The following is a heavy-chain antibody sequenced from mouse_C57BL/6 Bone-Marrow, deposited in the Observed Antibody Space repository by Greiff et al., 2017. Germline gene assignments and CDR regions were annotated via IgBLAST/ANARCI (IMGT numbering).Heavy chain of an antibody. D-gene: IGHD2-3*01. CDR3: ARSGGYSPYWYFDV. Sequence: EVQLQQSGPELVKPGDSVKISCKASGYSFTAYFMNWVMQSHVKSLEWIGRINPYNGDTFYNQKFKGKATLTVDKSSSTAHMELRSLTSEDSAVYYCARSGGYSPYWYFDVWGTGTTVTVSS. CDR2: INPYNGDT. CDR1: GYSFTAYF. J-gene: IGHJ1*03. V-gene: IGHV1-20*01.